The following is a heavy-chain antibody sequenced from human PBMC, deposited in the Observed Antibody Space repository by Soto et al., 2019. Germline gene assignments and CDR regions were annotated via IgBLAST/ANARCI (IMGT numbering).Heavy chain of an antibody. Sequence: QVQLVQSGAEVKKPGASVKVSCKASGYTFTSYGISWVRQAPGQGLEWMGWISAYNGNTNCAQKLQGRVTMTTDTSTSTAYMELRSLRSDDTAVYYCARSVVLEFIDPPTYYFDYWGQGTLVTVSS. V-gene: IGHV1-18*04. D-gene: IGHD3-3*01. CDR3: ARSVVLEFIDPPTYYFDY. CDR2: ISAYNGNT. J-gene: IGHJ4*02. CDR1: GYTFTSYG.